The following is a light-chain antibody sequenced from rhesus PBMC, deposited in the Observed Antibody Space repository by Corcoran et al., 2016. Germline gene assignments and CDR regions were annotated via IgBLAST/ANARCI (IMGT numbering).Light chain of an antibody. CDR3: LQMSRRHPT. CDR1: LSVSRW. CDR2: KAS. Sequence: DIQMTQSPSSLSASVGDTVTITCRASLSVSRWVDWYQQKPGRAPKLLIYKASTLLSGVPSRFSGSGSGTDFTLTISILQPEDFATYYCLQMSRRHPTFGQGTKVEI. V-gene: IGKV1-22*01. J-gene: IGKJ1*01.